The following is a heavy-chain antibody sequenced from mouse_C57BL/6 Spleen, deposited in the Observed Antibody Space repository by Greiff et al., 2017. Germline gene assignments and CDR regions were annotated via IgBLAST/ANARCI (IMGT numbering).Heavy chain of an antibody. CDR2: IWSDGST. Sequence: QVQLKESGPGLVAPSQSLSITCTVSGFSLTSYGVHWVRQPPGKGLEWLVVIWSDGSTTYNSALKSRLSISKDNSKSQVFLKMNSLQTDDTAMYYCARHGQLRLHAMDYWGQGTSVTISS. J-gene: IGHJ4*01. CDR3: ARHGQLRLHAMDY. V-gene: IGHV2-6-1*01. CDR1: GFSLTSYG. D-gene: IGHD3-2*02.